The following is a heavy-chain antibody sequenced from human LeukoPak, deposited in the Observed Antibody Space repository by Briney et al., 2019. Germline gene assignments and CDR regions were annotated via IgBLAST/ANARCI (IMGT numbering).Heavy chain of an antibody. CDR3: ASSKRWLPDY. Sequence: PSETLSLTCTVSGGSISSYYWSWIRQPPGKGLEWIGSIYHSGSTYYNPSLKSRVTISVDTSKNQFSLELSSVTAADTAVYYCASSKRWLPDYWGQGTLVTVSS. J-gene: IGHJ4*02. V-gene: IGHV4-59*08. CDR2: IYHSGST. D-gene: IGHD5-24*01. CDR1: GGSISSYY.